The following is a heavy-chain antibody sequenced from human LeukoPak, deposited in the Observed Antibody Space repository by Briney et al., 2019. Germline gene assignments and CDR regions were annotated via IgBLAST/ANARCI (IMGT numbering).Heavy chain of an antibody. V-gene: IGHV3-48*03. J-gene: IGHJ4*02. CDR1: GFTFSSYE. D-gene: IGHD5-18*01. CDR3: AREGYSYGYSVDC. CDR2: ISTSGSTI. Sequence: GGSLRLSCAASGFTFSSYEMNWVRQAPGKGLEWVSYISTSGSTIKYADSVKGRFTISRDNAKNSLYLQINSLRGEDTAVYYCAREGYSYGYSVDCWGQGTLVTVSS.